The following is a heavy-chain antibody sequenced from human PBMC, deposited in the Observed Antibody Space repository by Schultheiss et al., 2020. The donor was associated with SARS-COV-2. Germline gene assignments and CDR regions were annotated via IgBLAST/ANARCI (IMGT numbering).Heavy chain of an antibody. V-gene: IGHV3-48*04. Sequence: GGSLRLSCAASGFTFSNYGIHWVRQAPGKGLEWVSYISSSGSTIYYADSVKGRFTISRDNAKNSLYLQMNSLRAEDTAVYYCTRHDLTGTKDGMDVWGQGTTVTGSS. J-gene: IGHJ6*02. CDR3: TRHDLTGTKDGMDV. CDR2: ISSSGSTI. D-gene: IGHD1-7*01. CDR1: GFTFSNYG.